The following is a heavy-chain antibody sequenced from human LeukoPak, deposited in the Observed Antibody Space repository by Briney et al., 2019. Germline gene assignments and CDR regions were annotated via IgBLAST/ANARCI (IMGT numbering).Heavy chain of an antibody. Sequence: GGSLRLSCAVSGFTFSNYAMTWVRQAPGKGLEGVAVIWYDGSKKYYADSVKGRFTISRDNSKNTVYLQINSLRAEDTAVYYCARVSPEIVVVTGTGAPDYWGQGTLVTVSS. CDR3: ARVSPEIVVVTGTGAPDY. V-gene: IGHV3-33*08. CDR1: GFTFSNYA. D-gene: IGHD2-21*02. J-gene: IGHJ4*02. CDR2: IWYDGSKK.